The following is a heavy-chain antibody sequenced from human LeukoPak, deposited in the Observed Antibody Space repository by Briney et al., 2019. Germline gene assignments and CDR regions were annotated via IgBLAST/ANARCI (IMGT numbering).Heavy chain of an antibody. V-gene: IGHV3-33*01. CDR1: GFTFSSYG. D-gene: IGHD6-19*01. CDR2: IWYDGSNK. J-gene: IGHJ6*02. Sequence: GGSLRLSCAASGFTFSSYGMHWVRQAPGKGLEWVAVIWYDGSNKYYADSVKGRFTISRDNSKNTLYLQMNSLRAEDTAVYYCARAVAGTHYYYGMDVWGQGTTVTVPS. CDR3: ARAVAGTHYYYGMDV.